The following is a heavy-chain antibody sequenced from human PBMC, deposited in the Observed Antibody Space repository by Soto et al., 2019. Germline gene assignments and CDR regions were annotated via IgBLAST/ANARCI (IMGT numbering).Heavy chain of an antibody. V-gene: IGHV4-59*01. CDR2: IYYSGST. D-gene: IGHD6-13*01. CDR1: GGSISSYY. J-gene: IGHJ6*02. Sequence: SETLSLTCTVSGGSISSYYWSWIRQPPGKGLKWIGYIYYSGSTNYNPSLKSRVTISVDTSKNQFSLKLSSVTAADTAVYYCARDRGTSIAAASTIKTYYYYYGMDVWGQGTTVTVSS. CDR3: ARDRGTSIAAASTIKTYYYYYGMDV.